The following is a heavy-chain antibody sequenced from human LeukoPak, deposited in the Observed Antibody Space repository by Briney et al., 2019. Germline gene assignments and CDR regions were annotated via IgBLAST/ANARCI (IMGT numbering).Heavy chain of an antibody. V-gene: IGHV5-51*01. CDR3: ARQATIAVAEFDY. CDR1: GYSFTSYW. Sequence: HGESLKISCKGSGYSFTSYWIAWVRQMPGKGLEWMGIIFPGDSDTRYSPSFQGQVTISADKSISTAYLQWSSLEASDTAMYYCARQATIAVAEFDYWGQGTLVTVSS. D-gene: IGHD6-19*01. J-gene: IGHJ4*02. CDR2: IFPGDSDT.